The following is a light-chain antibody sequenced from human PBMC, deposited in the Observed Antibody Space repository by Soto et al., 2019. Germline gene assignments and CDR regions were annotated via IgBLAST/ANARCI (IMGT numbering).Light chain of an antibody. Sequence: EIVLTQSPATLSLSPGERATLSCRASQSVSYYLSWYQQKPGQAPRLLIYDASNRASGIPARFSGSGSGTDFTLTISNLEPEDCAVYYCQQRSNGVSFGGGTKVEIK. CDR3: QQRSNGVS. CDR2: DAS. V-gene: IGKV3-11*01. CDR1: QSVSYY. J-gene: IGKJ4*01.